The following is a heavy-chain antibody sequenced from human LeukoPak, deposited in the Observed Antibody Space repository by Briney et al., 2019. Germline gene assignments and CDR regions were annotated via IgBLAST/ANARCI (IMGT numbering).Heavy chain of an antibody. CDR2: INPNSGGT. Sequence: ASVKVSCKASGYTFTGYYMHWVRQAPGQGLEWMGWINPNSGGTNYAQKFQGRVTMTRDTSISTAYMELGRLRSDDTAVYYCALDSSGYYFWFDPWGQGTLVTVSS. D-gene: IGHD3-22*01. V-gene: IGHV1-2*02. J-gene: IGHJ5*02. CDR1: GYTFTGYY. CDR3: ALDSSGYYFWFDP.